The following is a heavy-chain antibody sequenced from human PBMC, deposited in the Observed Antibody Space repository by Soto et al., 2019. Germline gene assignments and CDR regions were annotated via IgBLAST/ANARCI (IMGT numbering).Heavy chain of an antibody. CDR3: ATQSYSNSGAYYYYAMDV. V-gene: IGHV4-30-2*01. J-gene: IGHJ6*02. CDR2: IYQSGST. Sequence: PSETLSLTCAVSGGSISSGGYSWSWIRQPPGKGLEWVGYIYQSGSTYYNPSLKSRVTISVDRSRNQFSLKLSSVTAADTAVYFCATQSYSNSGAYYYYAMDVWGQGTTVTVSS. D-gene: IGHD4-4*01. CDR1: GGSISSGGYS.